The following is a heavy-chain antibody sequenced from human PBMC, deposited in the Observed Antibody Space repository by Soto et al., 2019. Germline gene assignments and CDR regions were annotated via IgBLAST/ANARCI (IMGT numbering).Heavy chain of an antibody. CDR2: MYYSGRT. CDR3: ARHGNTVTTGYYYGMDV. V-gene: IGHV4-39*01. D-gene: IGHD4-17*01. Sequence: PSETLSLTCTVSGASISSSNYYWGWIRQPPGRGLEWIGTMYYSGRTYYNPSLKSRVTTSVDTSKNQFSLKLSAVTATDTAVYYCARHGNTVTTGYYYGMDVCGQGTTVTVYS. CDR1: GASISSSNYY. J-gene: IGHJ6*02.